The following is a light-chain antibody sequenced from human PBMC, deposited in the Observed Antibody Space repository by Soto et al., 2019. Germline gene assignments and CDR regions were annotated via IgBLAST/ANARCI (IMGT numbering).Light chain of an antibody. CDR2: DAS. V-gene: IGKV3-11*01. J-gene: IGKJ4*01. Sequence: EIVLTQSPATLSLSPGERATLSCRASQSVSSYLAWYQQKPGQAPRLLIYDASNRATGIPARFSGSGSGTDFTLTISSLEPEDFAVYYCQQQVTFGGGTQVDIK. CDR3: QQQVT. CDR1: QSVSSY.